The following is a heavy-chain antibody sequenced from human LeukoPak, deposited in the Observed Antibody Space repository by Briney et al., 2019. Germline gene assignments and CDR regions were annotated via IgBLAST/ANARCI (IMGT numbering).Heavy chain of an antibody. V-gene: IGHV3-23*01. D-gene: IGHD3-22*01. Sequence: GGSLRLSCAASGFTFSRSAMSWVRQDPGKRLEWVSGISGSGDSTYYADSVKGRFTLSRDNSKNTLYLQMNGLRAEDTAVYYCATYRRGYHDSSESYYFDYWGQGTPVTVSS. CDR2: ISGSGDST. J-gene: IGHJ4*02. CDR1: GFTFSRSA. CDR3: ATYRRGYHDSSESYYFDY.